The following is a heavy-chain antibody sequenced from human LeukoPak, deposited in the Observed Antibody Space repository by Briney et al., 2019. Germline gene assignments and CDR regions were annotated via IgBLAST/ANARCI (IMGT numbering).Heavy chain of an antibody. Sequence: PSETLSLTCTVSGGSISSYYWSWIRQPPGKGLEWIGYIYYSGSTNYNPSLKSRVTISVDTSKNQFSLKLSPVTAADTAVYYCARVDVDTAMSPDYYYMDVWGKGTTVTVSS. CDR2: IYYSGST. D-gene: IGHD5-18*01. CDR1: GGSISSYY. J-gene: IGHJ6*03. V-gene: IGHV4-59*01. CDR3: ARVDVDTAMSPDYYYMDV.